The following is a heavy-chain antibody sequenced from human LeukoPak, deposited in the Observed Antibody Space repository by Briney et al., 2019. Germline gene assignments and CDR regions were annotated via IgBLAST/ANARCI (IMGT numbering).Heavy chain of an antibody. J-gene: IGHJ4*02. CDR3: AKQQGIAAAGSDY. D-gene: IGHD6-13*01. CDR1: GFTFSRYA. CDR2: ISGSGGST. V-gene: IGHV3-23*01. Sequence: GGSLRLSCAASGFTFSRYAMSWVRQAPGKGLEWVSGISGSGGSTYHADSVKGRFTISRDNSKNTVYLQMNSLRAEDTAVYYCAKQQGIAAAGSDYWGQGTLVTVSS.